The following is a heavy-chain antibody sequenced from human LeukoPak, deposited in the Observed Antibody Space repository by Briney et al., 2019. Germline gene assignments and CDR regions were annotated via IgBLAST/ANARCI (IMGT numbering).Heavy chain of an antibody. D-gene: IGHD2-15*01. V-gene: IGHV3-66*01. CDR2: LYSGGTI. CDR1: GFTVRSNY. Sequence: GGSLRLSCAVSGFTVRSNYMSWVRQAPGKGLEWVSVLYSGGTIYYADSVKGRFTISRDNSKDTLCLQMNNLRAEDTAVYYCVREFGSGGSCYFDYWGRGTLVTVSS. CDR3: VREFGSGGSCYFDY. J-gene: IGHJ4*02.